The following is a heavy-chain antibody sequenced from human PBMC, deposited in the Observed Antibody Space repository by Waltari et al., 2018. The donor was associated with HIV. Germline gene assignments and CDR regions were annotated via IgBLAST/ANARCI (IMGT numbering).Heavy chain of an antibody. CDR2: FSLDSDRI. D-gene: IGHD3-3*02. Sequence: EVQLVESGGGLVQHGGSLSLYWVVSGFTFDQYAMHWVRQVPGQGLEWVSGFSLDSDRICYAESLYGPFTVSRDIAHYFLYLQIKSQRIENSALCNRDKGPTPGHLAVRGPGTTVLVSS. CDR3: DKGPTPGHLAV. J-gene: IGHJ3*01. CDR1: GFTFDQYA. V-gene: IGHV3-9*01.